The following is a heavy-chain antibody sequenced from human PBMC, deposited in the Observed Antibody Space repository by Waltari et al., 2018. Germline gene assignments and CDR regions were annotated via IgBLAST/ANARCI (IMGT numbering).Heavy chain of an antibody. CDR2: MNPNSGNT. CDR1: GYTFTSYD. CDR3: ARVFWSGYDYVPQWYFDL. D-gene: IGHD5-12*01. Sequence: QVQLVQSGAEVKKPGASVKVSCKASGYTFTSYDINWVRQATGQGLEWMGWMNPNSGNTGYAQKFQGRVTITRNTSISTAYMELSSLRSEDTAVYYCARVFWSGYDYVPQWYFDLWGRGTLVTVSS. V-gene: IGHV1-8*03. J-gene: IGHJ2*01.